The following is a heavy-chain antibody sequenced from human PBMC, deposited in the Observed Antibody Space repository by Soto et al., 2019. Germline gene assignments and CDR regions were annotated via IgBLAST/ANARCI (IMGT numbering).Heavy chain of an antibody. V-gene: IGHV4-31*03. CDR2: IYDSGT. Sequence: QVQLQESGPGLVKPSQTLSLTCTVSGGSINSGGYYWSWIRQHPGKGLEWIGYIYDSGTYYNPSLKSRVTISIDRSKNQFSLNLNSLTAADTAVYYCAREGVRWSPRDGMDVWGQGTTVTVSS. J-gene: IGHJ6*02. D-gene: IGHD3-10*01. CDR3: AREGVRWSPRDGMDV. CDR1: GGSINSGGYY.